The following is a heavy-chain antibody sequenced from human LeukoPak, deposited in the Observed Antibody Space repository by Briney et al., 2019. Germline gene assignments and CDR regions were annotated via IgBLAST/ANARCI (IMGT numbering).Heavy chain of an antibody. V-gene: IGHV3-7*05. CDR3: ARSLSSGMDV. J-gene: IGHJ6*02. Sequence: PGGSLRLSCAASGFVFSSNWMRWVRQAPGKGLEWVASIKQDGSEKYYVDSVEGRFTISRDNAKNSLYLQMNSLRAEDTAVYYCARSLSSGMDVWGQGTTVIVSS. CDR2: IKQDGSEK. CDR1: GFVFSSNW.